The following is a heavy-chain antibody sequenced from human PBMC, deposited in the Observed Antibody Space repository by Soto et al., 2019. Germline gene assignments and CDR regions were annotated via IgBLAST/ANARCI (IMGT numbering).Heavy chain of an antibody. J-gene: IGHJ6*02. CDR1: CYSFTRYW. CDR3: ARYYYDSSGYYYANYYYYYGMDV. Sequence: GADLKMSCTGFCYSFTRYWNGWGRPLPRESPEGMGFIYPGDSDTRYSPSFQGQVTISADKSISTAYLQWSSLKASDTAMYYCARYYYDSSGYYYANYYYYYGMDVWGQGTTVTVS. CDR2: IYPGDSDT. V-gene: IGHV5-51*01. D-gene: IGHD3-22*01.